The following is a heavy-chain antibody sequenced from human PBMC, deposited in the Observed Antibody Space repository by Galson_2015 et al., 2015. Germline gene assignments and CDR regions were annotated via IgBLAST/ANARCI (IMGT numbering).Heavy chain of an antibody. CDR3: AKADEYSSGWVSVFAFDI. CDR1: GFTFSSYA. CDR2: ISGSGGST. Sequence: LRLSCAASGFTFSSYAMSWVRQAPGKGLEWVSAISGSGGSTYYADSVKGRFTISRDNSKNTLCLQMNSLRAEDTAVYYCAKADEYSSGWVSVFAFDIWGQGTMVTVSS. D-gene: IGHD6-19*01. V-gene: IGHV3-23*01. J-gene: IGHJ3*02.